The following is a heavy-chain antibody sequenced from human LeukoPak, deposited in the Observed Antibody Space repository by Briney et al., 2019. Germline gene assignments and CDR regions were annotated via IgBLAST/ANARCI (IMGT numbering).Heavy chain of an antibody. J-gene: IGHJ4*02. CDR1: GFTFSDYY. CDR3: ARDYVWGSSESDY. D-gene: IGHD7-27*01. CDR2: ISSSSSTI. V-gene: IGHV3-11*04. Sequence: GGSLRLSCAASGFTFSDYYMSWIRQAPGKGLEWVSYISSSSSTIYYADSVKGRFTISRDNAKDSLFLQMSSLRVEDTAIYYCARDYVWGSSESDYWGQGTLVTVSS.